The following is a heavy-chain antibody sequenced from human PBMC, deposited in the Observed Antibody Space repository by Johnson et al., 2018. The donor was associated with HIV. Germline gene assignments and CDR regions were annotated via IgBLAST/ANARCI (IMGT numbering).Heavy chain of an antibody. V-gene: IGHV3-9*01. D-gene: IGHD2-21*02. J-gene: IGHJ3*02. CDR2: ISWNSGSI. CDR1: GFTFDDYA. CDR3: ATDSYDAFDI. Sequence: VQLVESGGGLVQPGGSLRLSCAASGFTFDDYAMHWVRQAPGKGLEWVSGISWNSGSIGYADSVKGRFTVSRDNAKNSLYLQMNSLRAEDTAVYYCATDSYDAFDIWGQGTMVTVSS.